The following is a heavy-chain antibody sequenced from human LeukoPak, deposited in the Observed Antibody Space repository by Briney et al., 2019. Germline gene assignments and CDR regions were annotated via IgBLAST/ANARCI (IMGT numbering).Heavy chain of an antibody. J-gene: IGHJ6*02. D-gene: IGHD3-10*01. Sequence: GGSLRLSCAASGFTFSSYGMHWVRQAPGKGLEWVAVISYDGSNKYYADSVKGRFTISRDNSKNTLYLQMNSLRAEDTAVYYCAKDYYDSGSRQLYYYYGMDVWGQGTTVTVSS. CDR1: GFTFSSYG. CDR2: ISYDGSNK. V-gene: IGHV3-30*18. CDR3: AKDYYDSGSRQLYYYYGMDV.